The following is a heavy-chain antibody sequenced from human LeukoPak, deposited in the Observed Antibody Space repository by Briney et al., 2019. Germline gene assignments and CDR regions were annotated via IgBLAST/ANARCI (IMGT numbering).Heavy chain of an antibody. Sequence: GGSLRLSCSASGFTFSSYSMNWVRQAPGKGLEWVSYISSSSSTIYYADSVKGRFTISRDNAKNSLYLHMNSLRAEDTAVYYCANGIAAAGTLTTDYWGQGTLVTVSS. J-gene: IGHJ4*02. CDR2: ISSSSSTI. D-gene: IGHD6-13*01. V-gene: IGHV3-48*04. CDR3: ANGIAAAGTLTTDY. CDR1: GFTFSSYS.